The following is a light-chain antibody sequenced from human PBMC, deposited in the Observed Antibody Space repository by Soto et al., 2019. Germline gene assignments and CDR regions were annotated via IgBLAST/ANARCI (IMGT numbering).Light chain of an antibody. CDR2: DAS. CDR3: HQRINWPPIT. Sequence: EIVLTQSPGTLSLSPGERATLSCSARQSVRNYLAWYQQKPGQPPRLLIYDASNRATGIPARCSGSGSGSDFTLSISSLEPADFAVYYCHQRINWPPITFGQGTRLEIK. CDR1: QSVRNY. V-gene: IGKV3-11*01. J-gene: IGKJ5*01.